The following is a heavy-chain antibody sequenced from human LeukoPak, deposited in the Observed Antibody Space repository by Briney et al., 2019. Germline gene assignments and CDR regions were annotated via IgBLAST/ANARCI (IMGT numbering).Heavy chain of an antibody. CDR1: GGSISSYY. V-gene: IGHV4-59*01. J-gene: IGHJ4*02. CDR2: IYYSGST. CDR3: ARGYSSNWYIFRYFDY. Sequence: PSETLSLTCTVSGGSISSYYWSWIRQPPGKGLEWIGYIYYSGSTNYNPSLKSRVTISVDTSKNQFSLKLSSVTAADTAVYYCARGYSSNWYIFRYFDYWGQGTLVTVSS. D-gene: IGHD6-13*01.